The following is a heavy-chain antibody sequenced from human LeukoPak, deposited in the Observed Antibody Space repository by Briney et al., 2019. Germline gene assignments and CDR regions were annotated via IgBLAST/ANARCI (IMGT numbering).Heavy chain of an antibody. J-gene: IGHJ5*02. Sequence: PSETLSLTCAVHDGSFNDYYSTWIRQPPGKGLEWIGEIRHTGSTNYSPSLKSRVTISVDTSKKQFSLKLTSVTAADSGLYYCARGLPPLPTWGQGSLVTVSS. CDR2: IRHTGST. CDR3: ARGLPPLPT. CDR1: DGSFNDYY. V-gene: IGHV4-34*01.